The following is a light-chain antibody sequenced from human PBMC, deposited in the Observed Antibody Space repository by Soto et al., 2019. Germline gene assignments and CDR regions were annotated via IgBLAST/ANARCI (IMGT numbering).Light chain of an antibody. CDR3: SSYAGSSVA. CDR2: EVS. CDR1: SSDVGGYNY. V-gene: IGLV2-14*01. J-gene: IGLJ2*01. Sequence: QSALTQPASVSGSPGQSITISCTGTSSDVGGYNYVSWYQQHPGKAPKLMIYEVSNRPSGVSNRFSGSKSGNTASLTISGLQAEDEADYYCSSYAGSSVAFGGGTKLTVL.